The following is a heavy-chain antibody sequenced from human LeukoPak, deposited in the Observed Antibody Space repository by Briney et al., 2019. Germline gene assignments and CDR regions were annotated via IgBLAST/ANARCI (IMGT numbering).Heavy chain of an antibody. V-gene: IGHV3-23*01. CDR2: ISGSGGST. Sequence: GGSLRLSCAASGFTFSSYGMSWVRQAPGKGLEWVSAISGSGGSTYYADSVKGRFTISRDNSKNTLYLQMNSLRAEDTAVYYCAKSFRSHYYYLDVWGKGTTVTISS. D-gene: IGHD2-15*01. J-gene: IGHJ6*03. CDR1: GFTFSSYG. CDR3: AKSFRSHYYYLDV.